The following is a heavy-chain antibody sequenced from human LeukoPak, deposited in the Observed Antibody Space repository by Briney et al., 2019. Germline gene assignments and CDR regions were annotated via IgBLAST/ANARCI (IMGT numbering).Heavy chain of an antibody. J-gene: IGHJ4*02. D-gene: IGHD1-26*01. CDR3: ARRQWEVGDY. CDR2: INHSGST. V-gene: IGHV4-34*01. Sequence: SETLSLTCAVYGGSFSGYYWSWIRQPPGKGLEWIGEINHSGSTNYNPSLKSRVTISVDTSMNQFSLKLTSVTAADTAVYYCARRQWEVGDYWGQGTLVTVSS. CDR1: GGSFSGYY.